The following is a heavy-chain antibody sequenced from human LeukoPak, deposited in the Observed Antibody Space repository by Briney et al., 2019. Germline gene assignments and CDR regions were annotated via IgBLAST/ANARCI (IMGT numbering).Heavy chain of an antibody. CDR2: MNPNTGGT. J-gene: IGHJ4*02. CDR1: GYSFNVNY. V-gene: IGHV1-2*02. D-gene: IGHD6-13*01. CDR3: ARGAGSSWFDY. Sequence: GASVKVSCKASGYSFNVNYMHWVRQAPGQGREWMGWMNPNTGGTNFAEKFQGRVTMTRDTSISTAYMELSRLTSDDTAVYYCARGAGSSWFDYWGQGTLVTVSS.